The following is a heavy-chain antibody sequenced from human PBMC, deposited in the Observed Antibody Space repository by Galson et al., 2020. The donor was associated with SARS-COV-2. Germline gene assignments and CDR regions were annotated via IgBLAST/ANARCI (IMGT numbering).Heavy chain of an antibody. Sequence: SQTLSLTCTVSRGPISGYYWSWIRQTQGKKLEWLGRIYSTGTTDYNPSLKSRVTISVDTSKNQFSLTLISVTAADTAVYYCAKLAEGRRSSEDYWGQGTLVTVSS. V-gene: IGHV4-59*08. CDR3: AKLAEGRRSSEDY. CDR2: IYSTGTT. CDR1: RGPISGYY. J-gene: IGHJ4*02.